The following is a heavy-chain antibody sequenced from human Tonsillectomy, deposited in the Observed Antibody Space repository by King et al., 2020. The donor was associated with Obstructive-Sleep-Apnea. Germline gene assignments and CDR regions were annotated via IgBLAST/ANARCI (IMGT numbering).Heavy chain of an antibody. CDR2: IYYSGST. J-gene: IGHJ4*02. CDR1: NGSISSSSYY. D-gene: IGHD6-13*01. V-gene: IGHV4-39*07. CDR3: ARSGSSWLTIDH. Sequence: LQLQESGPGLVKPSETLSLTCSVSNGSISSSSYYWGWIRQPPGKGLEWIGSIYYSGSTYYNPSLKSRVTLTVATSKNQFSLKMSSVTAADTAVYYCARSGSSWLTIDHWGQGTLVTVSS.